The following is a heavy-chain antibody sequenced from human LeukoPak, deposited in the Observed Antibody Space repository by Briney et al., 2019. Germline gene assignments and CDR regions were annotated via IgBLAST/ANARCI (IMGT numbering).Heavy chain of an antibody. CDR3: ASPGYSGYDFRI. Sequence: SVRVSREASGGTFSSYAISWVRQAPGQGLEWVGGIIPIFGTANYAQKFQGRVTITADESTSTAYMELSSLRSEDTAVYFCASPGYSGYDFRIWGQGALVTASS. CDR2: IIPIFGTA. CDR1: GGTFSSYA. D-gene: IGHD5-12*01. J-gene: IGHJ4*02. V-gene: IGHV1-69*13.